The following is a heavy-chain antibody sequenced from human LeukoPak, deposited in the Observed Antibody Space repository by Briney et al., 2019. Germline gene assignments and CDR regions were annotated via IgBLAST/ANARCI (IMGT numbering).Heavy chain of an antibody. CDR1: GFTVSSNF. CDR2: IYSDGTT. Sequence: GGSLRLSCAASGFTVSSNFMSWVRQAPGKGLEWVTVIYSDGTTYFADSVKGRFTISRDNSKNTLYLHMNSLRVEDTAVYYCARDYPSFDYWGRGTLVTVSS. CDR3: ARDYPSFDY. J-gene: IGHJ4*02. V-gene: IGHV3-53*01.